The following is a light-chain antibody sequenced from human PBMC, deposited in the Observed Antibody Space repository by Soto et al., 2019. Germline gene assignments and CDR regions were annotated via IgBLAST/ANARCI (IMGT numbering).Light chain of an antibody. CDR2: SAS. CDR1: QSISTE. CDR3: QQGHXXPLT. V-gene: IGKV3-15*01. J-gene: IGKJ2*01. Sequence: EIVMTQSPATLSVSPGERATLSCRASQSISTELAWYQQKPGQPPRLLXYSASTRATGVPARFXGSGSGSXXXXXXXXXQSEDFAXYYCQQGHXXPLTFGQGTRLEI.